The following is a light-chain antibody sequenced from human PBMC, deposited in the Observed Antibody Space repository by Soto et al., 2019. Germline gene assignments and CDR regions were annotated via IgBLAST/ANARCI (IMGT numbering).Light chain of an antibody. CDR2: DAS. V-gene: IGKV3-11*01. J-gene: IGKJ1*01. Sequence: EIVLTQSPATLSLSPGERATLSCRASQSVSSYLAWYQQKPGQAPRLLIYDASNRATGIPARFSGSGSGTDFTLTISSIEPEDFAVYYCHQRSSWWTFGQGTKVDIK. CDR3: HQRSSWWT. CDR1: QSVSSY.